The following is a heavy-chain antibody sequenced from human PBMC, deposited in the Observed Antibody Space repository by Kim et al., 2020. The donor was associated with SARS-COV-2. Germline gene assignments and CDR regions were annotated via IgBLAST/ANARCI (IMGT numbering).Heavy chain of an antibody. V-gene: IGHV1-3*01. D-gene: IGHD2-2*01. Sequence: ASVKVSCKASGYTFISYTIHWVRQAPGQSLEGMGWIIPGNDNTKYSQKFQGRVTITRYTSANKAYMELSSLRSEDTAVYYCARGVGHCSSTSCYHWFDPW. J-gene: IGHJ5*02. CDR1: GYTFISYT. CDR2: IIPGNDNT. CDR3: ARGVGHCSSTSCYHWFDP.